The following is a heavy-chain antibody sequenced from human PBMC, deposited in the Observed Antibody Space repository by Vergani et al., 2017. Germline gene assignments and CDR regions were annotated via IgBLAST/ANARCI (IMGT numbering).Heavy chain of an antibody. CDR2: VSHSGDT. J-gene: IGHJ4*02. CDR1: GDSISSGNN. CDR3: ASDRRFRGSYFHLGL. V-gene: IGHV4-38-2*01. Sequence: QVQLQESGPGLVKPSETLSLTCAVSGDSISSGNNWGWIRQPPGKGLEWISSVSHSGDTYFNPSLKGRVSISMDTSKNYFFLTLSSVTAADSATYYCASDRRFRGSYFHLGLWGQGALVNVSS. D-gene: IGHD1-26*01.